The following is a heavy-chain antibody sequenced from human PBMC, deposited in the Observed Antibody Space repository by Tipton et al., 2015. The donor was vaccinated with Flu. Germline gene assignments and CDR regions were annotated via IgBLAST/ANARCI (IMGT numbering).Heavy chain of an antibody. J-gene: IGHJ4*02. V-gene: IGHV4-59*01. CDR1: GGSISSYY. CDR2: IYYSGST. CDR3: ARGAPRRIAVAGPYYFDY. D-gene: IGHD6-19*01. Sequence: TLSLTCTVSGGSISSYYWSWIRQPPGKGLEWIGYIYYSGSTNYNPSLKSRVTISVDTSKNQFSLKLSSVTAADTAVYYRARGAPRRIAVAGPYYFDYWGQGTLVTVSS.